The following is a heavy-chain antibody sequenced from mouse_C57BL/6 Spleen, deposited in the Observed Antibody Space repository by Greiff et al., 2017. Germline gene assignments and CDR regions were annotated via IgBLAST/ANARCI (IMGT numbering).Heavy chain of an antibody. J-gene: IGHJ2*01. Sequence: QVQLQQSGAELVKPGASVKISCKASGYAFSSYWMNWVKQRPGKGLEWIGQIYPGDGDTNYNGKFKGKATLTADKSSSTAYMQLSSLTSEDSAVYFGARYCYGSSGNYYFDYWGQGTTLTVSS. D-gene: IGHD1-1*01. CDR3: ARYCYGSSGNYYFDY. V-gene: IGHV1-80*01. CDR2: IYPGDGDT. CDR1: GYAFSSYW.